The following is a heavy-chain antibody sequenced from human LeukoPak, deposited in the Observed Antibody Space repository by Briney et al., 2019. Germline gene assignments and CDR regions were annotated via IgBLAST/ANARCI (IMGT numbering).Heavy chain of an antibody. CDR1: GFTFDDYA. V-gene: IGHV3-43*02. CDR3: AKQEMATGHYYYYYMDV. J-gene: IGHJ6*03. CDR2: ISGDGGST. D-gene: IGHD5-24*01. Sequence: GGSLRLSCAASGFTFDDYATHWVRQAPGKGLEWVSLISGDGGSTYYADSVKGRFTISRDNSKNSLYLQMNSLRTEDTALYYCAKQEMATGHYYYYYMDVWGKGTTVTVSS.